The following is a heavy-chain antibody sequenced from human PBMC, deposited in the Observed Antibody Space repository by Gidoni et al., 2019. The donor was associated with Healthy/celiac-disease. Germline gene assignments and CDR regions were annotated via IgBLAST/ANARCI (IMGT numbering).Heavy chain of an antibody. J-gene: IGHJ1*01. CDR2: INTNTGNP. D-gene: IGHD6-13*01. CDR3: ARAGYSSSWYYAKPEYFQH. V-gene: IGHV7-4-1*02. Sequence: QVQLVQSGSELKKPGASVKVSCKASGYTFTSYAMNWLRQAPGQGLEWMGWINTNTGNPTYAQGFTGRFVFSLDTSVSTAYLQISSLKAEDTAVYYCARAGYSSSWYYAKPEYFQHWGQGTLVTVSS. CDR1: GYTFTSYA.